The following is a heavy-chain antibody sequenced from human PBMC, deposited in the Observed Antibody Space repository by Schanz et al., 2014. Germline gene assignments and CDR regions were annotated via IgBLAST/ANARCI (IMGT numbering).Heavy chain of an antibody. Sequence: QVQLVQSGAEVKKPGASVKVSCKASGYIFGSHGITWVRQAPGQGPELMGWINAHTGNTQYAQKFQGRVNMTRDTVTTTVHLELTRLRTDDTAIYYCARVHIAAYHYSSPGAFDIWGQGTRVTVSS. CDR2: INAHTGNT. CDR1: GYIFGSHG. D-gene: IGHD6-19*01. J-gene: IGHJ3*02. V-gene: IGHV1-18*01. CDR3: ARVHIAAYHYSSPGAFDI.